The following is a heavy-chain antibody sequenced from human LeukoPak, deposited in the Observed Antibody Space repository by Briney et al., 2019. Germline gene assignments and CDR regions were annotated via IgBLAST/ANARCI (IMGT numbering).Heavy chain of an antibody. D-gene: IGHD4-17*01. CDR1: GFTFSSHA. J-gene: IGHJ4*02. Sequence: GGSLRLSCAASGFTFSSHAMHWVRQAPGKGLEWVAVISYDGSNKYYADSVKGRFTISRDNSKNTLYLQMNSLRAEDTAVYYCARDPGYGDYVPYFDYWGQGTLVTVSS. CDR2: ISYDGSNK. V-gene: IGHV3-30-3*01. CDR3: ARDPGYGDYVPYFDY.